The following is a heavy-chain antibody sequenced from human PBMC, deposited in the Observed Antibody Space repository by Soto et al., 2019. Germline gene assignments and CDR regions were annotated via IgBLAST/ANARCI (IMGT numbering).Heavy chain of an antibody. CDR1: GCSISSGGYS. D-gene: IGHD1-26*01. Sequence: PSETLSLTCAVSGCSISSGGYSWSWIRQPPGKGLEWIGYIYHSGSTYYNPSLKSRVTISVDRSKNQFSLKLSSVTAADTAVYYCASRPIYSDNYLYYFDYWGQGTLVTVSS. J-gene: IGHJ4*02. CDR2: IYHSGST. V-gene: IGHV4-30-2*01. CDR3: ASRPIYSDNYLYYFDY.